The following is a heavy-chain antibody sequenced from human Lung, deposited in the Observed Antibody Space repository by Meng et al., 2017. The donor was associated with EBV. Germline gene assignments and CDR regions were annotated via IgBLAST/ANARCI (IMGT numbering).Heavy chain of an antibody. Sequence: QVQVVQSGAEVKTPGASVKVSCKASGYTFSNYAMNWVRQAPGQRLEWMGWINAGNGDTKYSQKFQGRVTITRDTSASTGYMELSSLRSEDTAVYYCARFSSGYFFGYWGQGTLVTVSS. CDR2: INAGNGDT. J-gene: IGHJ4*02. V-gene: IGHV1-3*01. CDR1: GYTFSNYA. D-gene: IGHD3-22*01. CDR3: ARFSSGYFFGY.